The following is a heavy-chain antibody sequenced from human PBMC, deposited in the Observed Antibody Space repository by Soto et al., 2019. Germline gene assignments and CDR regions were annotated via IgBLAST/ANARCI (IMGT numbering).Heavy chain of an antibody. Sequence: QVQLVQSGAEVTKPGASVKLSCKASGYTFTSYYIHWVRQAPVQRLEWVAMINPGGGRTKNAQMFQGRVTLTRDTSTGTVDMELSSLTSADTAVYYCARGPSCGGDCYLFDYWGQGSLVTVSS. CDR3: ARGPSCGGDCYLFDY. CDR1: GYTFTSYY. V-gene: IGHV1-46*01. CDR2: INPGGGRT. D-gene: IGHD2-21*02. J-gene: IGHJ4*02.